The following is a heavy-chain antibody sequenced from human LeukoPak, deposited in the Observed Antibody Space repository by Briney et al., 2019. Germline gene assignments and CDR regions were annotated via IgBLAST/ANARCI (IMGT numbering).Heavy chain of an antibody. J-gene: IGHJ4*01. CDR1: GFTFSAYV. Sequence: GGSLRLSCAASGFTFSAYVMHWVRQAPGKGLECVAVISNDGNEKYYADSVKGRFSISRDNYKNTLYLQMSSLRTEDTAVNYCVRDGGYTGGWTYGAGDYWGQGNLVTVSS. CDR3: VRDGGYTGGWTYGAGDY. V-gene: IGHV3-30*04. CDR2: ISNDGNEK. D-gene: IGHD2-8*02.